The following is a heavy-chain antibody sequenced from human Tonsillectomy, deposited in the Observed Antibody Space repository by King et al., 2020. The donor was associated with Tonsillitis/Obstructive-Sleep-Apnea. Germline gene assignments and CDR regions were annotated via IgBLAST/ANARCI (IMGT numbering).Heavy chain of an antibody. CDR3: AKVPNSGSFYYFDY. Sequence: VQLVESGGGLVQPGGSLRLSCAASGFTLSSYAMSWIRQAPGKGLEWVSAISGSGRDSYYADSVQGRFTVSRDKSKNTLYLQMNSLRAGDTAVYYCAKVPNSGSFYYFDYWGQGTLVTVSS. V-gene: IGHV3-23*04. D-gene: IGHD3-10*01. J-gene: IGHJ4*02. CDR2: ISGSGRDS. CDR1: GFTLSSYA.